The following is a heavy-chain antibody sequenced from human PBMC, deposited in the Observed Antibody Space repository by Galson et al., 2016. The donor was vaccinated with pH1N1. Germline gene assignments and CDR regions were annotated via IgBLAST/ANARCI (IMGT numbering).Heavy chain of an antibody. Sequence: SETLSLTCAVSGASISAYYWSWIRQPPGRGLEWIGEIHHSGTTNYNPSLKSRVTISVDTSKNQFSLNLSSVTAADTAVYYCARGSPIVLVPAAIEDFYYFGLDVWGQGTTVTVSS. J-gene: IGHJ6*02. CDR3: ARGSPIVLVPAAIEDFYYFGLDV. CDR2: IHHSGTT. CDR1: GASISAYY. V-gene: IGHV4-34*01. D-gene: IGHD2-2*01.